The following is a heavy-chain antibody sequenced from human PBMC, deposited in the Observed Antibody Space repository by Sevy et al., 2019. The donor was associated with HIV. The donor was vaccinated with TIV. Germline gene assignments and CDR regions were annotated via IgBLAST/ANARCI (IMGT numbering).Heavy chain of an antibody. CDR1: GFTVSSNY. Sequence: GGSLRLSCAASGFTVSSNYMSWVRQAPGKGLEWVSVIYSGGSTYYADSVKGRFTISRDNSKNTLYLQMNSLRAEDMAVYYCSISAVAATNYFDYWGQGTLVTVSS. D-gene: IGHD6-19*01. CDR2: IYSGGST. CDR3: SISAVAATNYFDY. J-gene: IGHJ4*02. V-gene: IGHV3-53*01.